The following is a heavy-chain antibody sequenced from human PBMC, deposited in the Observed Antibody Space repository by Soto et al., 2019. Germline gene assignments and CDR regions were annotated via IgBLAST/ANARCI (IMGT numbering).Heavy chain of an antibody. Sequence: VQLVESGGGLVQPGGSLKLSCAASGFIFSGSAVHWVRQASGKGLEWVGRILSKAGNYATAYPASMKGRFTISRDDSENTAFLQMNRLKTEDTAVYYCIRGGSPYYYDYWGQGTLVAVSS. CDR3: IRGGSPYYYDY. J-gene: IGHJ4*02. V-gene: IGHV3-73*01. CDR2: ILSKAGNYAT. CDR1: GFIFSGSA.